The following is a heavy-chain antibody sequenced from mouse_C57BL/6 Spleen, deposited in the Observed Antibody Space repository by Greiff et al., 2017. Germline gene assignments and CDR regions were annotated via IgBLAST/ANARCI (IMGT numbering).Heavy chain of an antibody. CDR3: ARHDNWAWFAY. J-gene: IGHJ3*01. V-gene: IGHV5-9*01. D-gene: IGHD4-1*01. Sequence: EVQVVESGGGLVKPGGSLKLSCAASGFTFGSYTMSWVRQTPEKRLEWVATISGGGGNTYYPDSVKGRFTISRDNAKNTLYLQMSSLRSEDTALYYCARHDNWAWFAYWGQGTLVTVSA. CDR1: GFTFGSYT. CDR2: ISGGGGNT.